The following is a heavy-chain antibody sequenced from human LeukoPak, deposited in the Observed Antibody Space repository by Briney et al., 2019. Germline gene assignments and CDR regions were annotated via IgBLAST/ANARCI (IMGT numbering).Heavy chain of an antibody. CDR3: ARDGTAAGLYFDL. CDR1: GFTFSRYS. J-gene: IGHJ4*01. D-gene: IGHD6-13*01. Sequence: PGGSLRLSCAASGFTFSRYSMNWVRQAPGKGLEWVSSISSSSSFIYYADSVKGRFTISRDNTKNSLYLQMSALRAEDTAIYYCARDGTAAGLYFDLWGQGTLVTVSS. V-gene: IGHV3-21*01. CDR2: ISSSSSFI.